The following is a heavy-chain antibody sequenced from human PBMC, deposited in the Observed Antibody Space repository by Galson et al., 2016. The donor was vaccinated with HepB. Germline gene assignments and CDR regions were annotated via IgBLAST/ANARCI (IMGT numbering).Heavy chain of an antibody. V-gene: IGHV1-69*06. CDR2: IIPIFGTA. Sequence: SVKVSCKASGGTFNNYTISWVRQAPGQGLEWMGGIIPIFGTANYTQKFQGRVTITADKSTSTAYMELSSLRSEDTAVYYCARGGSSTMFGVVTPTRNRYYMDVWGKGTTVTVSS. CDR1: GGTFNNYT. CDR3: ARGGSSTMFGVVTPTRNRYYMDV. D-gene: IGHD3-3*01. J-gene: IGHJ6*03.